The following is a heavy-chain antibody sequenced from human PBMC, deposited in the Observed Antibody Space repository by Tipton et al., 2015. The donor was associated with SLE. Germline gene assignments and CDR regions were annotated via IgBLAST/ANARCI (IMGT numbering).Heavy chain of an antibody. Sequence: LRLSCAVYGGSFSGYYWSWIRQHPGKGLEWIGYIYYSGSTYYNPSLKSRVTISVDTSKNQFSLKLSSVTAADTAVYYCASSGAVAGTSNWFDPWGQGTLVTVSS. V-gene: IGHV4-34*01. J-gene: IGHJ5*02. CDR1: GGSFSGYY. CDR2: IYYSGST. D-gene: IGHD6-19*01. CDR3: ASSGAVAGTSNWFDP.